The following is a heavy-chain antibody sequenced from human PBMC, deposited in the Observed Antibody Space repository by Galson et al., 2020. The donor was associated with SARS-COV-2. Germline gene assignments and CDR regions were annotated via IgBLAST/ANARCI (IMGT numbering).Heavy chain of an antibody. V-gene: IGHV4-34*01. J-gene: IGHJ4*02. CDR2: VNHSGST. Sequence: DTLSITCAVDGGSFSGYFWSWIRQPPGKGLEWIGEVNHSGSTNYNPSLKSRVTISVDTSKNQFSLKLSSVTAADTAVYYCARGLDGTGRFNGWDYWGQGTLVTVSS. D-gene: IGHD2-8*02. CDR3: ARGLDGTGRFNGWDY. CDR1: GGSFSGYF.